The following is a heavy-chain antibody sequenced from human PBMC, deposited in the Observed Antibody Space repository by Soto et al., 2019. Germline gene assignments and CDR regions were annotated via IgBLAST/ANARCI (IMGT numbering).Heavy chain of an antibody. CDR3: ARARYQLLHPYYYGMDV. V-gene: IGHV4-59*01. CDR1: GGSLSSYY. D-gene: IGHD2-2*01. J-gene: IGHJ6*02. CDR2: IHYSGST. Sequence: SETLSLTCTDSGGSLSSYYWSWIRQSPGKGLEWIGYIHYSGSTKSNPSLKSRVTISVDTSRNQVSLKLSSVTAADSTVYFCARARYQLLHPYYYGMDVWGQGTTVTVSS.